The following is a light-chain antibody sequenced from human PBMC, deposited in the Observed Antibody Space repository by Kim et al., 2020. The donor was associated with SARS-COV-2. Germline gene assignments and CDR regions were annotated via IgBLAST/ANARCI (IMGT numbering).Light chain of an antibody. V-gene: IGLV2-14*03. J-gene: IGLJ2*01. CDR3: SSYTGSVV. Sequence: SPGQSSTISCTGTRRDIGPNHFVSWYQHRPGKAPKLMIYDVSVRPSVVSNRFSGSKSGNTASRTISGLQTEDEADYYCSSYTGSVVFGGGTQLTVL. CDR1: RRDIGPNHF. CDR2: DVS.